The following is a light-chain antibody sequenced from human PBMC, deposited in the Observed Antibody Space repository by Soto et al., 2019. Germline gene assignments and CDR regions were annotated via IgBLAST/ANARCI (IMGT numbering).Light chain of an antibody. CDR2: WAS. CDR3: QQYYSTPLT. Sequence: DIVMTQSPDSLAVSLGERATINCKSSQRILYSSNNKEKLAWYQQKPGQPPKLLIYWASTRESGVPDRFSGSGSGTDFTLTISSLQAEDVAVYYCQQYYSTPLTFGQGTRLEIE. J-gene: IGKJ5*01. CDR1: QRILYSSNNKEK. V-gene: IGKV4-1*01.